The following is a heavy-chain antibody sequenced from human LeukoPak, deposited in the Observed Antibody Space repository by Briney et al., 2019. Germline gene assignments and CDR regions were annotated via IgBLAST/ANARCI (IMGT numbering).Heavy chain of an antibody. CDR1: GGSISSYY. V-gene: IGHV4-39*07. CDR2: IYYSGNT. J-gene: IGHJ4*02. Sequence: PSETLSLTCTVSGGSISSYYWSWIRQPPGKGLEWIGIIYYSGNTYYNPSLKSRLTISVDTSKNQFSLKLRSVTAADTALYYCASTSPKYYYESSGYSSLFDNWGQGTLVTVSS. CDR3: ASTSPKYYYESSGYSSLFDN. D-gene: IGHD3-22*01.